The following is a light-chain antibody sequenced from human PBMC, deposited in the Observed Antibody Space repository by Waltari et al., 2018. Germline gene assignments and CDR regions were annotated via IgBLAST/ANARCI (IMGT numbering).Light chain of an antibody. CDR3: QQSYSTPYT. CDR1: QSISSY. Sequence: DIQMTQSPSSLSASVGDRVTITCRASQSISSYLNWYQQKPGKAPKLLIYAASSLQRWVPSRFSGSGSGTDFTLTISSLQPEDFATYYCQQSYSTPYTFGQGTKVEIK. CDR2: AAS. V-gene: IGKV1-39*01. J-gene: IGKJ2*01.